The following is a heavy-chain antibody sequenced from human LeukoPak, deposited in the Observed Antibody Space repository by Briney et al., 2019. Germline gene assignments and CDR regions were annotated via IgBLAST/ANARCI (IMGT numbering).Heavy chain of an antibody. CDR2: INHSGNT. Sequence: SESLSLTCAVYGGSFSGYYWSWIRQPPGKGLEWIGEINHSGNTNYNPSLKSRVTISVDTSKNHFSLKLSSVTAADTAVYYCARGPPARDFSVVENWFDPWGQGTLVTVSS. CDR1: GGSFSGYY. CDR3: ARGPPARDFSVVENWFDP. D-gene: IGHD2-21*01. J-gene: IGHJ5*02. V-gene: IGHV4-34*01.